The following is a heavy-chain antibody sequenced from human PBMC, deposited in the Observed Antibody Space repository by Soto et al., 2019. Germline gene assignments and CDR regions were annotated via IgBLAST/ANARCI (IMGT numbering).Heavy chain of an antibody. CDR1: GGTFSSYA. Sequence: QVQLVQSGAEEKKPGSSVKVSCKASGGTFSSYALSWVRQAPGQGLEWMGGIIPIFGTANYAQKFQGRVTITADESTSTAYMELSSLRSEDTAVYYCARDGTYYDFWSGYYTSFCWFDPWGQGTLVTVSS. D-gene: IGHD3-3*01. V-gene: IGHV1-69*01. J-gene: IGHJ5*02. CDR3: ARDGTYYDFWSGYYTSFCWFDP. CDR2: IIPIFGTA.